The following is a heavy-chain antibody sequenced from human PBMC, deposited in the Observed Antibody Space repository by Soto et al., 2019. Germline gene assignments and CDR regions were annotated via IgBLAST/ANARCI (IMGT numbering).Heavy chain of an antibody. CDR3: ARGETAWVWGNWFDP. V-gene: IGHV3-33*01. CDR2: IWYDGSNK. J-gene: IGHJ5*02. Sequence: GGSLRLSCAASGFTFSSYGMHWVRQAPGKGLEWVAVIWYDGSNKYYADSVKGRFTISRDNSKNTLYLQMNSLRAEDTAVYYCARGETAWVWGNWFDPWGQGTLVTVSS. CDR1: GFTFSSYG. D-gene: IGHD7-27*01.